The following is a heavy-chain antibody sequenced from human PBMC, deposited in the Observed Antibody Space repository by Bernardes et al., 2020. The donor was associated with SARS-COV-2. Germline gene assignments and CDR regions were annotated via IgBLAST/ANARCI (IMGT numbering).Heavy chain of an antibody. J-gene: IGHJ6*03. Sequence: GGSLRLSCAASGFTFSSYSMNWVRQAPGKGLEWVSSISSSSSYIYYADSVKGRFTISRDNAKNSLYLQMNSLRAEDTAVYYCARDRGGYDFWSGYYRTYYYYMDVWGKGTTVTVSS. CDR3: ARDRGGYDFWSGYYRTYYYYMDV. D-gene: IGHD3-3*01. V-gene: IGHV3-21*01. CDR2: ISSSSSYI. CDR1: GFTFSSYS.